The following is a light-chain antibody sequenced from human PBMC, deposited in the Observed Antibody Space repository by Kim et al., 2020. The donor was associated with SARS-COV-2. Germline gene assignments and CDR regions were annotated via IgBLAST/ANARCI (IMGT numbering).Light chain of an antibody. V-gene: IGKV1-5*03. CDR2: QAS. CDR1: QNIGTY. CDR3: QHYISYPYT. J-gene: IGKJ2*01. Sequence: ASVGDRVTTSCTASQNIGTYLAWYQHKPGKAPTLLVYQASSLESGVPSRFSGSGSETEFILTINSLQPDDFATYYCQHYISYPYTFGQGTKLEI.